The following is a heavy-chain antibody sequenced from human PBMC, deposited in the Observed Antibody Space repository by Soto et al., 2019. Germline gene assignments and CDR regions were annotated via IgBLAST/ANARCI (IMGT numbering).Heavy chain of an antibody. Sequence: QVQLVQSGAEVKKPGSSVKVSCKTSGDIFSGYSISWVPQAPGQGLEWMGGIIPIFGTTNYAPRFNGRVTSTADKSTSTASMEWYSLKSEDTAVYCCDRDLGSGYAPGDYWGQGTLVTVSS. CDR3: DRDLGSGYAPGDY. D-gene: IGHD5-12*01. CDR1: GDIFSGYS. CDR2: IIPIFGTT. J-gene: IGHJ4*02. V-gene: IGHV1-69*14.